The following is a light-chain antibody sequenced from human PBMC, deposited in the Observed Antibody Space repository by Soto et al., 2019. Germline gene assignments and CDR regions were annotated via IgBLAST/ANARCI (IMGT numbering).Light chain of an antibody. V-gene: IGKV3-11*01. J-gene: IGKJ1*01. Sequence: VLTQSPATLSLSPGERATLSRRASQSVSSYLAWYQQKPGQAPRLLIYDASNRATGIPARFSGSGSGTDFTLTISSLEPEDFAVYYCQQRSNWPRTFGQGTKVDNK. CDR1: QSVSSY. CDR2: DAS. CDR3: QQRSNWPRT.